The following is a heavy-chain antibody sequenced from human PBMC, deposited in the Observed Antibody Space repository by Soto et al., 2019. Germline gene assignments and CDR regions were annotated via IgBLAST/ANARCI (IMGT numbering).Heavy chain of an antibody. CDR2: IYYSGST. V-gene: IGHV4-59*01. D-gene: IGHD6-19*01. CDR3: ATGIAVVAPYYFDY. CDR1: GGSISSYY. Sequence: SETLSLTCTVSGGSISSYYWSWIRQPPGKGLEWIGYIYYSGSTNYNPSLKSRVTISVDTSKNQFSLKLSSVTAADTAVYYCATGIAVVAPYYFDYWGQGTLVTVSS. J-gene: IGHJ4*02.